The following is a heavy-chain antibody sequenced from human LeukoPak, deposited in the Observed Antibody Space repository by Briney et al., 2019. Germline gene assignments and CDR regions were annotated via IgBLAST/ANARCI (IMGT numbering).Heavy chain of an antibody. CDR3: ARGGSYLSAFDI. Sequence: QTGGSLRLSRAASGFTFSSYGMHWVRQAPGKGLEWVAFIRYDGSNKYYADSVKGRFTISRDNSKNTLYLQMNSLRAEDTAVYYCARGGSYLSAFDIWGQGTMVTVSS. CDR1: GFTFSSYG. D-gene: IGHD1-26*01. CDR2: IRYDGSNK. V-gene: IGHV3-30*02. J-gene: IGHJ3*02.